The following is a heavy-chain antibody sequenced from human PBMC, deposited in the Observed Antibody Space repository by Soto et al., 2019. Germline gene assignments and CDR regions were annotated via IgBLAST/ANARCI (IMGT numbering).Heavy chain of an antibody. D-gene: IGHD3-22*01. CDR2: IYSGGYT. V-gene: IGHV3-66*01. CDR3: AREAIIVSAAPEYYFDY. CDR1: GFDVSNTD. J-gene: IGHJ4*02. Sequence: EVQLVESGGDLVQRGGSLRLSCAVSGFDVSNTDMSWVRQAPGKGLEWVSVIYSGGYTNYADSVKGRFIVSRDSPKNTLYLQMDSLRAEDTAVYYCAREAIIVSAAPEYYFDYWGQGTLVTVSS.